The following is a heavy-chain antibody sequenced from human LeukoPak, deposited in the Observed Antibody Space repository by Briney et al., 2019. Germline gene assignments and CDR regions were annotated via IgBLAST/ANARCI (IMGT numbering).Heavy chain of an antibody. J-gene: IGHJ3*02. V-gene: IGHV3-30*04. D-gene: IGHD4-17*01. Sequence: GGSLRLSCAASGFTLKIYPMHWVRQAPGKGLEWLSVISHDGSDKNNADSVKGRFIISRDNSKNTIYLQLNSLRPEDTAMYYCAREGVQTTVDAFDIWGLGTMIIVSS. CDR2: ISHDGSDK. CDR1: GFTLKIYP. CDR3: AREGVQTTVDAFDI.